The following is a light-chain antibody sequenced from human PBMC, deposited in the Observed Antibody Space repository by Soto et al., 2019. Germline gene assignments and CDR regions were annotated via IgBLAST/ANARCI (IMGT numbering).Light chain of an antibody. Sequence: QPVLTQPPSASGTPGQRVTISCSGSSSNIGSNYVYWYQHVPGTAPKLLIYRSDQRPSGVPDRFSGSKSGTSASLAISGLRSEDEADYYCAAWDGSLSGVVFGGGTKLTVL. CDR1: SSNIGSNY. CDR2: RSD. J-gene: IGLJ2*01. V-gene: IGLV1-47*01. CDR3: AAWDGSLSGVV.